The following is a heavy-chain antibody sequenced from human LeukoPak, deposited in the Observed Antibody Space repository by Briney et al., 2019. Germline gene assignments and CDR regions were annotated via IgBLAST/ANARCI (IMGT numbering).Heavy chain of an antibody. CDR2: IYYSGST. CDR1: GGSISSYY. J-gene: IGHJ4*02. Sequence: PSETLSLTCTVSGGSISSYYWSWIRQPPGKGLEWIGYIYYSGSTNYNPSLKSRATISVDTSKNQFSLKLSSVTAADTAVYYCARDRPISGAVPAASRYYFDYWGQGTLVTVSS. V-gene: IGHV4-59*01. D-gene: IGHD2-2*01. CDR3: ARDRPISGAVPAASRYYFDY.